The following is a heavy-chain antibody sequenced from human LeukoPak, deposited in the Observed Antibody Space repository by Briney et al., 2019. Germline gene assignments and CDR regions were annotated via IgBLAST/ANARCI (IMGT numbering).Heavy chain of an antibody. CDR2: IYYSGST. CDR1: GGSISSGDYY. CDR3: ARVKEYYNSSGSNAFGI. V-gene: IGHV4-30-4*01. D-gene: IGHD3-22*01. J-gene: IGHJ3*02. Sequence: SETLSLTCTVSGGSISSGDYYWSWIRQPPGKGLEWIGYIYYSGSTYYNPSLKSRVTISVDTSKNQFSLKLSSVTAADTAVYYCARVKEYYNSSGSNAFGIWGQGTMVTVSS.